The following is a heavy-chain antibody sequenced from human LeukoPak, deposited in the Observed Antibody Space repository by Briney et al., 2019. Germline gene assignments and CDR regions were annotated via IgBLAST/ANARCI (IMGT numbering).Heavy chain of an antibody. D-gene: IGHD1-26*01. CDR3: ARLGGVGATKAHFDY. J-gene: IGHJ4*02. CDR1: GFTFSSYW. V-gene: IGHV3-74*01. Sequence: GGSLRLSCAASGFTFSSYWMRWVRQAPGKGLVWVSRINSDGSSTSYADSVKGRFTISRDNAKNTLYLQMNSLRAEDTAVYYCARLGGVGATKAHFDYWGQGTLVTVSS. CDR2: INSDGSST.